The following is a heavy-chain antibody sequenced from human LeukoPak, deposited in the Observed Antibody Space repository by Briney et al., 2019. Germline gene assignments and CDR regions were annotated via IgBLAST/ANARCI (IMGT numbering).Heavy chain of an antibody. CDR2: INHSGST. CDR1: GGSFSGYY. Sequence: SSETLSLTCAVYGGSFSGYYWSWIRQPPGKWLEWIGEINHSGSTNYNPSLKSRVTISVDTSKNQFSLKLSSVTAADTAVYYCARSGLVRYRPFLASGYFDYWGQGTLVTVSS. J-gene: IGHJ4*02. CDR3: ARSGLVRYRPFLASGYFDY. V-gene: IGHV4-34*01. D-gene: IGHD1-26*01.